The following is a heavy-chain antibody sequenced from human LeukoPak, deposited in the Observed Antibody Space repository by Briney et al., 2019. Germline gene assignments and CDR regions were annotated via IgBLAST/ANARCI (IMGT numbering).Heavy chain of an antibody. Sequence: SVKVSCKASGGTFSSYTISWVRQAPGQGLEWMGRIIPILGIANYAQKFQGRVTITAGKSTSTAYMELSSLRSEDTAVYYCAREEDYYDSSGYSFVSDYWGQGTLVTVSS. CDR3: AREEDYYDSSGYSFVSDY. V-gene: IGHV1-69*04. D-gene: IGHD3-22*01. CDR1: GGTFSSYT. J-gene: IGHJ4*02. CDR2: IIPILGIA.